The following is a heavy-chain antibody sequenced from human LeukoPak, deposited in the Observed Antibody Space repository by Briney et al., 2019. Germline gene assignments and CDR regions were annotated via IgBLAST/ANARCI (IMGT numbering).Heavy chain of an antibody. CDR3: ARSSYSSSSSV. CDR1: GFTFSSYA. J-gene: IGHJ3*01. D-gene: IGHD6-6*01. V-gene: IGHV3-23*01. Sequence: GGSLRLSCAASGFTFSSYAMSWVRQAPGKGLEWVSAISGSGSTYYADSVKGRFTISRDNAKNSLYLQINSLRAEDTAVYYCARSSYSSSSSVWGQGTMVTVSS. CDR2: ISGSGST.